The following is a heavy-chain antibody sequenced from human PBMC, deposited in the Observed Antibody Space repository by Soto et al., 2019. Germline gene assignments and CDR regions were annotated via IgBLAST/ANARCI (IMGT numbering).Heavy chain of an antibody. J-gene: IGHJ6*02. CDR1: GFTFSSYG. CDR2: ISYDGSNK. Sequence: GGSLRLSCAASGFTFSSYGMHWVRQAPGKGLEWVAVISYDGSNKYYADSVKGRFTISRDNSKNTLYLQMNSLRAEDTAVYYCAKDKGYSSSWHHYYYYYGMDVWGQGTTVTVSS. V-gene: IGHV3-30*18. D-gene: IGHD6-13*01. CDR3: AKDKGYSSSWHHYYYYYGMDV.